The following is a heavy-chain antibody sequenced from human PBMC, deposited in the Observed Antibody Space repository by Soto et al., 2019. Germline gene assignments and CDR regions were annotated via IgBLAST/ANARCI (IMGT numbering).Heavy chain of an antibody. CDR2: IYSGGST. Sequence: PGGSMRLSCGASGVTVSSNYVSWVRQAPGKGLEWVSVIYSGGSTYYADSVKGRFTISRDNSKNTLYLQMNSLRAEDTAVYYCSYYYNSSGYSSDYWGQGTLVTVSS. V-gene: IGHV3-53*01. D-gene: IGHD3-22*01. CDR1: GVTVSSNY. CDR3: SYYYNSSGYSSDY. J-gene: IGHJ4*02.